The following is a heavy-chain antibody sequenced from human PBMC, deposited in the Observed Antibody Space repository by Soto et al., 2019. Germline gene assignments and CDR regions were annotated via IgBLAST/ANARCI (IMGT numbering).Heavy chain of an antibody. CDR3: ARVAYGDYGRGYYFDF. CDR1: RASIRDGDYY. CDR2: IDYTGGT. D-gene: IGHD4-17*01. Sequence: SETLSLTCSVSRASIRDGDYYWSWLRQPPGKGPEWIGIIDYTGGTHYNPTLTGPVSMSVDTSANQFSLKVNFVTAADSAVYYCARVAYGDYGRGYYFDFWGPGIPVPVSP. V-gene: IGHV4-30-4*01. J-gene: IGHJ4*02.